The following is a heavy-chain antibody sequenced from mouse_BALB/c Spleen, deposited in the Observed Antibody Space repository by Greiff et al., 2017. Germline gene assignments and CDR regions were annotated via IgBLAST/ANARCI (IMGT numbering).Heavy chain of an antibody. CDR2: IRSKSNNYAT. V-gene: IGHV10-1*02. CDR3: VRHDYDATSLFAY. J-gene: IGHJ3*01. CDR1: GFTFNTYA. Sequence: EVQRVESGGGLVQPKGSLKLSCAASGFTFNTYAMNWVRQAPGKGLEWVARIRSKSNNYATYYADSVKDRFTISRDDSQSMLYLQMNNLKTEDTAMYYCVRHDYDATSLFAYWGQGTLVTVSA. D-gene: IGHD2-4*01.